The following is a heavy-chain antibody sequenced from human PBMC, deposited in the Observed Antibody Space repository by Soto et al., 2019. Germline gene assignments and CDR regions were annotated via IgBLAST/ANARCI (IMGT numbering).Heavy chain of an antibody. CDR1: GDSFSSTNYY. Sequence: QLQLQESGPGLVKPSETLSLTCTVSGDSFSSTNYYWGWIRRPPGKGLEWIGSIYYSGSTYYNPPLKSRVTISVDTNNQFSLKLTSVTAADTAVYYCARQRYYGSXSYYNRPFDYWGQGTLVTVSS. CDR2: IYYSGST. CDR3: ARQRYYGSXSYYNRPFDY. V-gene: IGHV4-39*01. D-gene: IGHD3-10*01. J-gene: IGHJ4*02.